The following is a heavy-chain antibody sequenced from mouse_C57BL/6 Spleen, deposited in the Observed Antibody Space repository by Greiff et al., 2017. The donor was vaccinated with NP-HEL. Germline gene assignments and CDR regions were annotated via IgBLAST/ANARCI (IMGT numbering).Heavy chain of an antibody. Sequence: EVKLVESGEGLVKPGGSLKLSCAASGFTFSSYAMSWVRQTPEKRLEWVAYISSGGDYIYYADTVKGRFTISRDNARNTLYLQMSSLKSEDTAMYYCTRDRFYEGYAMDYWGQGTSVTVSS. CDR3: TRDRFYEGYAMDY. J-gene: IGHJ4*01. D-gene: IGHD2-3*01. V-gene: IGHV5-9-1*02. CDR1: GFTFSSYA. CDR2: ISSGGDYI.